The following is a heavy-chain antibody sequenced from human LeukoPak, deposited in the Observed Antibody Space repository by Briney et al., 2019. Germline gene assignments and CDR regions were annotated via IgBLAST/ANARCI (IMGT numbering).Heavy chain of an antibody. CDR3: ARAWRYTDWFDP. CDR1: VYTFTSYY. D-gene: IGHD1-14*01. Sequence: ASVKVSCKASVYTFTSYYIHWVRQAPGQGLEWMGVINPSDGSTTYAQKFQGRVTVTRDTSTSTVYMELSSLRSEDTAVYYCARAWRYTDWFDPWGQGTLVTVSS. J-gene: IGHJ5*02. V-gene: IGHV1-46*01. CDR2: INPSDGST.